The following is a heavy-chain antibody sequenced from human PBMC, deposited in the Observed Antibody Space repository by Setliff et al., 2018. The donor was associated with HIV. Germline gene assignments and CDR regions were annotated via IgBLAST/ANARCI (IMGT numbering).Heavy chain of an antibody. CDR2: YYYSGNT. V-gene: IGHV4-39*07. J-gene: IGHJ4*02. CDR1: GGSISSSSYY. Sequence: SETLSLTCTVSGGSISSSSYYWGWIRQPPGKGLEWIGDYYYSGNTYYNPSLKSRVTISVDTSKNQFSLKLSSVTAADTAVYYCASSRRRTFDYWGQGTLVTVS. CDR3: ASSRRRTFDY.